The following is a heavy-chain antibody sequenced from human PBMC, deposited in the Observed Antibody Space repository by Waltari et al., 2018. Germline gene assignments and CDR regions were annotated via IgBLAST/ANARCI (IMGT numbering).Heavy chain of an antibody. D-gene: IGHD2-15*01. V-gene: IGHV4-4*02. CDR2: IYHSGGT. CDR1: GGSISSSNW. Sequence: QVQLQESGPGLVKPSGTLSLTCAVSGGSISSSNWWSWVRQPPGKGLEWIGEIYHSGGTHYNPSLKSRVTISVDKSKSQFSLKLSSVTAADTAVYYCARRGYCSGGSCYSSGAFDIWGQGTMVTVSS. CDR3: ARRGYCSGGSCYSSGAFDI. J-gene: IGHJ3*02.